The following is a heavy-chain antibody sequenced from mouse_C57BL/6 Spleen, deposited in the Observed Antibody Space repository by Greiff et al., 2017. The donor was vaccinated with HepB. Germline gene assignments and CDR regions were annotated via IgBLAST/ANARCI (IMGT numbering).Heavy chain of an antibody. D-gene: IGHD2-1*01. CDR3: AREIYYGNYAGIFDY. CDR2: IYPGDGDT. V-gene: IGHV1-82*01. Sequence: VQLQQSGPELVKPGASVKISCKASGYAFSSSWMNWVKQRPGKGLEWIGRIYPGDGDTNYNGKFKGKATLTADKSSSTAYMQLSSLTSEDSAVYFCAREIYYGNYAGIFDYWGQGTTLTVSS. J-gene: IGHJ2*01. CDR1: GYAFSSSW.